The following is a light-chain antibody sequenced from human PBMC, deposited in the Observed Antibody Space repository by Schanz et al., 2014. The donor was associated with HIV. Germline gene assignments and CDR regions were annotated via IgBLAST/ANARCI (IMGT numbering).Light chain of an antibody. J-gene: IGKJ1*01. CDR1: QSVSSSY. Sequence: EIVLTQSPGTLSLSPGERATLSCRASQSVSSSYLAWYQQKPGQAPRLLIYGASSRATDIPARFSGSRSGTEFTLTISSLQSEDFAVYYCQKYDSVPRTFGPGTRVEIK. V-gene: IGKV3-20*01. CDR3: QKYDSVPRT. CDR2: GAS.